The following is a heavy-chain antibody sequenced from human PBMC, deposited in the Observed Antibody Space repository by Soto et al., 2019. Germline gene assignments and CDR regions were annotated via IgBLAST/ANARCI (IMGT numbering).Heavy chain of an antibody. D-gene: IGHD6-6*01. V-gene: IGHV3-23*01. CDR3: AKDRTVAARNFDY. Sequence: GGSLRLSCAASGFAFSNYAMHWVRQSPGKGLEWVSSISTSIDATYYADSVKGRFTISRDDSKNTLYLQMNSLRAEDSAVYYCAKDRTVAARNFDYWGQGTQVTVSS. CDR1: GFAFSNYA. J-gene: IGHJ4*02. CDR2: ISTSIDAT.